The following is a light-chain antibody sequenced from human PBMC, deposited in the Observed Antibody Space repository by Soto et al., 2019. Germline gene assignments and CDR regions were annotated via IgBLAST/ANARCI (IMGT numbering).Light chain of an antibody. Sequence: QSVLTQPPSASESPGQRVTISCSGSSSNVGSNAVNWYQQLPGMAPTLLIYSNNERLSGVPDRFSGSKSGTSASLAISGLKSEDEADYYCATWDDRLNGYVFGNGTKVTVL. J-gene: IGLJ1*01. CDR3: ATWDDRLNGYV. CDR1: SSNVGSNA. CDR2: SNN. V-gene: IGLV1-44*01.